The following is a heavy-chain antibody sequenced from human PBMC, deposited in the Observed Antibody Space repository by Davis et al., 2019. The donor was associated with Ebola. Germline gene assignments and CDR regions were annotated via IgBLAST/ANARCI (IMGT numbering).Heavy chain of an antibody. CDR1: GGSFSGYY. D-gene: IGHD6-19*01. J-gene: IGHJ6*02. V-gene: IGHV4-59*01. Sequence: PSETLSLTCAVYGGSFSGYYWSWIRQPPGKGLEWIGYIYYSGSTTYNPSLKSRVTISVDTSKNQFSLKLSSVTAADTAVYYCARLVTVAGYYYYGMDVWGQGTTVTVSS. CDR2: IYYSGST. CDR3: ARLVTVAGYYYYGMDV.